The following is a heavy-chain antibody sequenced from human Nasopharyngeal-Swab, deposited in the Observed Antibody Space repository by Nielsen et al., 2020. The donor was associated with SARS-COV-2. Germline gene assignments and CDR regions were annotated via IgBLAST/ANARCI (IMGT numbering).Heavy chain of an antibody. Sequence: WIRQPPGKGPEWVSNISSSGTTKYYADSVKGRFTISRDNAENSLFLQMNSLRAEDTAVYYCARSPDVFDIWGQGTMVTVSS. CDR2: ISSSGTTK. V-gene: IGHV3-11*04. CDR3: ARSPDVFDI. J-gene: IGHJ3*02.